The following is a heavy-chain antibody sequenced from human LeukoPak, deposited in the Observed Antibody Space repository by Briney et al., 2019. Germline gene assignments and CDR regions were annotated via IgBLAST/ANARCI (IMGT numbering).Heavy chain of an antibody. V-gene: IGHV3-23*01. CDR3: AKDPYRASSGLVDY. CDR2: ISGSGGTT. Sequence: PGGSLRLSCATSGFTFSNYAVSWVRQAPGKGLEWVSSISGSGGTTYYADSVKGRFTISRDNSKNTLYLQMNSLRAGDTAVYYCAKDPYRASSGLVDYWGQGTLVTVSS. J-gene: IGHJ4*02. CDR1: GFTFSNYA. D-gene: IGHD5-12*01.